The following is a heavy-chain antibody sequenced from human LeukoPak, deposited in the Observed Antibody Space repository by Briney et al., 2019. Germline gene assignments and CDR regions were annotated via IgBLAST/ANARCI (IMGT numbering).Heavy chain of an antibody. CDR3: ATCPLYYYDSSGYYY. V-gene: IGHV1-18*01. CDR1: GYTFTSYG. CDR2: MSAYNGKK. Sequence: ASVKVSCKASGYTFTSYGISWVRQAPGQGGEWMGWMSAYNGKKKYAQKPQGRVTMTRDTSTSRAYMEVRRLRDDDTAGYYSATCPLYYYDSSGYYYGGRGPLITVS. D-gene: IGHD3-22*01. J-gene: IGHJ4*02.